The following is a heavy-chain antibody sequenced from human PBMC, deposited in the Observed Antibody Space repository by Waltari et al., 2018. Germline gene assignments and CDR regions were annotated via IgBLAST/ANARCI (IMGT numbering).Heavy chain of an antibody. D-gene: IGHD2-21*02. CDR3: AGDMGDSEDYYYGMDV. Sequence: QVQLQESGPGLVKPSETLSLTCAVSGYSISSGYYWGWIRQPPGKGLEWIGSIYHSGSTYYNPAPKSRVTISVDTSKNQFSLRLGSVTAADTAVYYCAGDMGDSEDYYYGMDVWGQGTTVTVSS. CDR2: IYHSGST. CDR1: GYSISSGYY. J-gene: IGHJ6*02. V-gene: IGHV4-38-2*02.